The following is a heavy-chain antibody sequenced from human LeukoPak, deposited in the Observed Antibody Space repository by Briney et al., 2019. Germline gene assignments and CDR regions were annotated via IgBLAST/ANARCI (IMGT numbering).Heavy chain of an antibody. J-gene: IGHJ4*02. CDR2: IGSDGSKK. Sequence: PGGSLRLSCEASGLTFSNYGMHWVRQAPGKGLEWLSFIGSDGSKKYYAESVKGRFTISRDNSKNTLYLQMNSLRVEDTAVYYCAKGLVRGVTLFDYWGQGTLVTVSS. CDR3: AKGLVRGVTLFDY. D-gene: IGHD3-10*01. V-gene: IGHV3-30*02. CDR1: GLTFSNYG.